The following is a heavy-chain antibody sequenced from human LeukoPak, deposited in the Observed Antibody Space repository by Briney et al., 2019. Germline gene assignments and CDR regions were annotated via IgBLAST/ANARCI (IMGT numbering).Heavy chain of an antibody. CDR2: INPSGGST. Sequence: ASVKVSCKASGYTFTSYYMHWVRQAPGHGLEWMGIINPSGGSTSYPQKFHRRVTMTRDTSTSTVYMELSSLRSEDTAVYYCARKAWSGYYYDYWGQGTLVTVSS. CDR1: GYTFTSYY. J-gene: IGHJ4*02. D-gene: IGHD3-22*01. CDR3: ARKAWSGYYYDY. V-gene: IGHV1-46*01.